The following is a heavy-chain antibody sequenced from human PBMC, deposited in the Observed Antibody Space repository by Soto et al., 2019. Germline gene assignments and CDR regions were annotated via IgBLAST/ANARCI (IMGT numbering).Heavy chain of an antibody. CDR2: VSLTGDRT. Sequence: EVQLLESGGGLVQPGGSLRLSCAASRFSFSSYEMSWVRQAAGKGLEWVSRVSLTGDRTNYAGSVKGRFTVSRDNFKNTLYLEMDSLRPEDTAIYYCARGGGYCTPTSCAIDSWGRGTPVTVSS. D-gene: IGHD2-8*01. J-gene: IGHJ4*02. V-gene: IGHV3-23*01. CDR1: RFSFSSYE. CDR3: ARGGGYCTPTSCAIDS.